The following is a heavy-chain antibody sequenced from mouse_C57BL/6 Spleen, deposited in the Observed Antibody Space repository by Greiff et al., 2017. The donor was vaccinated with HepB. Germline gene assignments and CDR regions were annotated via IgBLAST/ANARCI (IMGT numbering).Heavy chain of an antibody. Sequence: QVQLQQSGAELVRPGASVTLSCKASGYTFTDYEMHWVKQTPVHGLEWIGAIDPETGGTAYNQKFKGKAILTADKSSRTAYMELRSLTSEDSAVYYCTFYDGYLSFDYWGQGTTLTVSS. V-gene: IGHV1-15*01. CDR3: TFYDGYLSFDY. CDR1: GYTFTDYE. D-gene: IGHD2-3*01. J-gene: IGHJ2*01. CDR2: IDPETGGT.